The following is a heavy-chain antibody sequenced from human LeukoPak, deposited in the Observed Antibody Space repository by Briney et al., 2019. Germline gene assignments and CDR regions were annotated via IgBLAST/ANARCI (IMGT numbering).Heavy chain of an antibody. CDR1: GGSISSDY. J-gene: IGHJ4*02. CDR2: IYYSGST. Sequence: SETLSLTCTVSGGSISSDYWSWIRQPPGEGLEWIGYIYYSGSTNYNSSLKSRVTISVDTSKNQFSLKLRSVGVADTAVYYCARDGGGTFDYWGQGTLVTVSS. CDR3: ARDGGGTFDY. D-gene: IGHD3-16*01. V-gene: IGHV4-59*01.